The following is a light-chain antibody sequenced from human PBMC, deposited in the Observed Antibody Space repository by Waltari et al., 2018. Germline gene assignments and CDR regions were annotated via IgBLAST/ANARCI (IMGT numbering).Light chain of an antibody. CDR1: QSIATY. J-gene: IGKJ4*01. CDR2: AAS. CDR3: QQSYSMFALT. V-gene: IGKV1-39*01. Sequence: DIQMTQSPSSLSASVGDSVTITCRAIQSIATYLSCYQQKPGKAPKFLIYAASGLQSGVPSRFSGSGSGTDFTLTISSLQPEDFATYYCQQSYSMFALTFGGGTKVEIK.